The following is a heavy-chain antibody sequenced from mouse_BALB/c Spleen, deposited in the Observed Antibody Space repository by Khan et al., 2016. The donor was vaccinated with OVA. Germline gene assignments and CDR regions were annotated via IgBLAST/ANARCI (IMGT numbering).Heavy chain of an antibody. CDR3: ARGYEFFPY. Sequence: VQLQQPGPDLVKPGASVKISCKASGYSFTVYYMTWVKQSHGKSPEWIGRVNPNNGDTNYNQNFKGKAILTVDKSSNTAYMELRSLTSGDSAVFYCARGYEFFPYWGQGTLVTVSA. J-gene: IGHJ3*01. CDR1: GYSFTVYY. D-gene: IGHD2-12*01. V-gene: IGHV1-26*01. CDR2: VNPNNGDT.